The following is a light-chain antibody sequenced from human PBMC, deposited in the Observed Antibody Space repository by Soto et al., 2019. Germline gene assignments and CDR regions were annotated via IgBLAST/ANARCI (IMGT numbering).Light chain of an antibody. V-gene: IGLV1-40*01. CDR2: INI. J-gene: IGLJ3*02. CDR1: SSNLGANYD. CDR3: QSYDSSLSGSV. Sequence: QSVLTQPPSVSGAPGQRVTISCTGNSSNLGANYDVHWYQQLPGTAPKLLIYININRPSGVPDRFSASKSGTSASLAITGLQAEDEADYYCQSYDSSLSGSVFGGGTKVTVL.